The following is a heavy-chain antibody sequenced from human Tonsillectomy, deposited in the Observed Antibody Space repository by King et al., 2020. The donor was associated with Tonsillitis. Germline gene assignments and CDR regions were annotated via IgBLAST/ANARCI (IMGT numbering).Heavy chain of an antibody. Sequence: VQLVESGGGVVQPGRSLRLSCAASGFTFSSYGMHWVRQAPGKGLEWVAVIWYDVSNKYYADSVKGRFTISSDNSKNTLYLQMNSLRAEDTAVYYCARDYYDSSGYYYFGYYYYMDVWGKGTTVTVSS. CDR3: ARDYYDSSGYYYFGYYYYMDV. V-gene: IGHV3-33*08. D-gene: IGHD3-22*01. J-gene: IGHJ6*03. CDR1: GFTFSSYG. CDR2: IWYDVSNK.